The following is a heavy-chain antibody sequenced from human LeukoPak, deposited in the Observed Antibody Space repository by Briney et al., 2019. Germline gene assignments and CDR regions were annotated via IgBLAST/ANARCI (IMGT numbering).Heavy chain of an antibody. V-gene: IGHV3-48*04. CDR2: ISSSGSTI. CDR3: ARGATGYDSSGYYYDY. Sequence: GGSLRLSCAASGFTFNSYSMNWVRQAPGKGLEWVSYISSSGSTIYYADSVKGRFTISRDNAKNSLYLQMNSLRAEDTAVYYCARGATGYDSSGYYYDYWGQGTLVTVSS. J-gene: IGHJ4*02. D-gene: IGHD3-22*01. CDR1: GFTFNSYS.